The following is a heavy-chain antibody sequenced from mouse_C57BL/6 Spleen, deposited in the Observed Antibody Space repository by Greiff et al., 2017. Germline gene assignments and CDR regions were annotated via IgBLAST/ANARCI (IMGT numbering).Heavy chain of an antibody. J-gene: IGHJ1*03. CDR3: ASYYYGSSDWYFDV. V-gene: IGHV2-2*01. D-gene: IGHD1-1*01. CDR1: GFSLTSYG. Sequence: VQLQESGPGLVQPSQSLSITCTVSGFSLTSYGVHWVRQSPGKGLEWLGVIWSGGSTDYNAAFISRLSISKDNSKSQVFFRMNSLQADDTAIYYCASYYYGSSDWYFDVWGTGTTVTVSS. CDR2: IWSGGST.